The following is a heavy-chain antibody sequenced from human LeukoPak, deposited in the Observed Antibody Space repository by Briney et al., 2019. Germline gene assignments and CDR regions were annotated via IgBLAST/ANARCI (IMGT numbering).Heavy chain of an antibody. CDR3: ASPLPLDY. V-gene: IGHV3-48*03. Sequence: PGGSLRLSCAASGFTFSSYEMNWVRQAPGKGREWVSYISSRDTTIYYADSVKGRFTISRDNAKNSLYLQMNSLRTEDTAVYYCASPLPLDYWGQGTLVTVSS. CDR2: ISSRDTTI. CDR1: GFTFSSYE. J-gene: IGHJ4*02.